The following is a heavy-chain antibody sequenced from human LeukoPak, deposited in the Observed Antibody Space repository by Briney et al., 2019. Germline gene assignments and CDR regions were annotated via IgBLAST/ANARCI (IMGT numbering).Heavy chain of an antibody. CDR3: AAENTHYFDY. CDR1: GFTFSTYA. Sequence: GGSLRLSCAASGFTFSTYAMRWVRQAPGKGLEWVSVINRSGSPYYADPVKGRFTISRDSTKNTLYLQMNNLRAEDTAVYYCAAENTHYFDYWGRGTLVTVSS. D-gene: IGHD2-2*02. CDR2: INRSGSP. J-gene: IGHJ4*02. V-gene: IGHV3-53*01.